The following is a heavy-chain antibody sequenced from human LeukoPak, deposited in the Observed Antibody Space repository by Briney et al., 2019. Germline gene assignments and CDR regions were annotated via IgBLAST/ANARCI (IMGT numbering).Heavy chain of an antibody. CDR2: IYYSGST. CDR3: ARDSYYYYGMDV. V-gene: IGHV4-61*01. J-gene: IGHJ6*02. CDR1: GGSVSSGSYY. Sequence: SETLSLTCTVSGGSVSSGSYYWSWIRQPPGKGPEWIGYIYYSGSTNYNPSLKSRVTISVDTSKNQFSLKLSSVTAADTAVYYCARDSYYYYGMDVWGQGTTVTVSS.